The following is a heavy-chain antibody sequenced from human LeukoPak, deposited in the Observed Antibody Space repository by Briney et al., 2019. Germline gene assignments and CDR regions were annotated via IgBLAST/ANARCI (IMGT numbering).Heavy chain of an antibody. Sequence: GGSLRLSCVASGFTFRSYGMYWVRQAPGKGLEWVSYISSSGSTIYYADSVKGRFTISRDNAKNSPYLQMNSLRAEDTAVYYCARSGNVVTHPDAFDIWGQGTMVTVSS. CDR2: ISSSGSTI. V-gene: IGHV3-48*04. J-gene: IGHJ3*02. CDR3: ARSGNVVTHPDAFDI. CDR1: GFTFRSYG. D-gene: IGHD2-21*02.